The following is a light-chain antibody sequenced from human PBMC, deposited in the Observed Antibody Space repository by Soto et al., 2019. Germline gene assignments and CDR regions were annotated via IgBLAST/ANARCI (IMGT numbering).Light chain of an antibody. CDR1: QTVSRY. CDR2: DAS. J-gene: IGKJ5*01. V-gene: IGKV3-11*01. Sequence: EIVLTQSPGTLSLSPGERATLSCRASQTVSRYLAWYQQKPGQAPRLLIYDASNRATGIPARFSGSGSGTDFNLTISRLETEEFAVYECQQRSNWRITFGQGTRVEI. CDR3: QQRSNWRIT.